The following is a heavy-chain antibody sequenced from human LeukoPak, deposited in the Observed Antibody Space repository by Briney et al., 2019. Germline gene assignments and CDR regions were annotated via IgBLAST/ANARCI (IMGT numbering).Heavy chain of an antibody. V-gene: IGHV3-7*01. D-gene: IGHD3-10*01. J-gene: IGHJ4*02. Sequence: GGSLRLSCAASGFTFSSYAMSWVRQAPGKGLEWVANIKQDGSEKYYVDSVKGRFTISRDNAKNSVYLQMNSLRAEDTAVYYCAKQLGGSGSYWGQGTLVTVSS. CDR1: GFTFSSYA. CDR2: IKQDGSEK. CDR3: AKQLGGSGSY.